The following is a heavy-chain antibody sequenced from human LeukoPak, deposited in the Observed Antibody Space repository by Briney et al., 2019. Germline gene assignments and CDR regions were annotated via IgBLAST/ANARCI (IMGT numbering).Heavy chain of an antibody. D-gene: IGHD3-9*01. CDR2: IYHSGST. J-gene: IGHJ4*02. Sequence: KSSGTLSLTCAVSGGSISSSNWWSWIRPPPGKGLEWIGEIYHSGSTNYNPSLKSRVTISVDKSKNQFSLKLSSVTAADTAVYYCASIRTYYDILTDDYWGQGTLVTVSS. CDR1: GGSISSSNW. V-gene: IGHV4-4*02. CDR3: ASIRTYYDILTDDY.